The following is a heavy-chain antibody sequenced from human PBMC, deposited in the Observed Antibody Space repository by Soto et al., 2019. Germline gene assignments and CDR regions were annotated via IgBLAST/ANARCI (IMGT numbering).Heavy chain of an antibody. CDR3: AKHLLVPYYFEN. Sequence: GGSLRLSCAASGFTVSSNYMTWVRQAPGKGLEWVSVIYSGGSTYYADSVKDRFTISRDNSKNTLYLQMNSLRAEDTAVYYCAKHLLVPYYFENWGQGTLVTVSS. J-gene: IGHJ4*02. D-gene: IGHD2-15*01. CDR1: GFTVSSNY. CDR2: IYSGGST. V-gene: IGHV3-66*04.